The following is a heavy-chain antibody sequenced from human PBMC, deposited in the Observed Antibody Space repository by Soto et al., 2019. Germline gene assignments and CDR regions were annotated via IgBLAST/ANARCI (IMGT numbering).Heavy chain of an antibody. CDR1: GGTFSSYA. J-gene: IGHJ5*02. CDR2: IIPIFGTA. D-gene: IGHD2-2*02. V-gene: IGHV1-69*14. CDR3: ARTTLGYCISTSCYRDWFDP. Sequence: QVQLVQSGAEVKKPGSSVKVSCKASGGTFSSYAISWVRQAPGQGLEWMGGIIPIFGTANYAQKFQGRVTITADKSTSTAYMELSSLRSEDTAVYYCARTTLGYCISTSCYRDWFDPWGQGTLVTVSS.